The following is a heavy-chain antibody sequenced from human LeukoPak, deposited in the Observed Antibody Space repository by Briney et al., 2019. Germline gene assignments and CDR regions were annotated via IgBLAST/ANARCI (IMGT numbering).Heavy chain of an antibody. D-gene: IGHD3-10*01. CDR1: GFTFSSYS. Sequence: GGSLRLSCAVSGFTFSSYSMNWVRQAPGKGLEWVSYISSSSSTIYYADSVKGRFTISRDNAKNSLYLQLNSLRAEDTAVYYCVRDRGWFHFDLWGQGTLVTVSS. CDR3: VRDRGWFHFDL. CDR2: ISSSSSTI. V-gene: IGHV3-48*04. J-gene: IGHJ4*02.